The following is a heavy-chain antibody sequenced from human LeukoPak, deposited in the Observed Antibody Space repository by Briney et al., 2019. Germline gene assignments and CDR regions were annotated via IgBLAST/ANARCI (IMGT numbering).Heavy chain of an antibody. Sequence: GGSLRLSCAGSGFTFSGYWMTWVRQAPGKGLEWVANINQVGSEKYYVESVKGRFTISRNNAKNSMFLQMNGLRAEDTALYYCVRDWSSGADFWGQGTLVTVSS. V-gene: IGHV3-7*01. CDR1: GFTFSGYW. D-gene: IGHD6-19*01. CDR3: VRDWSSGADF. CDR2: INQVGSEK. J-gene: IGHJ4*02.